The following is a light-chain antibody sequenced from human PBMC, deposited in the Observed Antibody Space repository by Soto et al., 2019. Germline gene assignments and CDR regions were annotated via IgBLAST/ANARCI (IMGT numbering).Light chain of an antibody. CDR2: GAS. V-gene: IGKV3-20*01. J-gene: IGKJ2*01. CDR3: QQYGGSPMYT. CDR1: ESLTSTF. Sequence: EIVLTQSPGTLSLSPGERATLSCRASESLTSTFLAWYQQKPGQAPRRLIYGASSRATGIPDRFSGGGSGTDFSLTVSRLEREDVGVYYWQQYGGSPMYTFGQGTKLEIK.